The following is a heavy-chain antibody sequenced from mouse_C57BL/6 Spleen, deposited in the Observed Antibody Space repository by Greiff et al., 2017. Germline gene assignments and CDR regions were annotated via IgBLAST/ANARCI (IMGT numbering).Heavy chain of an antibody. CDR3: ANYYGRVPLY. V-gene: IGHV1-59*01. D-gene: IGHD1-1*01. CDR1: GYTFTSYW. CDR2: IDPSDSYT. Sequence: QVQLQQPGAELVRPGTSVKLSCKASGYTFTSYWMHWVKQRPGQGLEWIGVIDPSDSYTNYNQKFKGKATLTVDTSSSTAYMQLSSLTSEDSAVYYWANYYGRVPLYWGQGTLVTVSA. J-gene: IGHJ3*01.